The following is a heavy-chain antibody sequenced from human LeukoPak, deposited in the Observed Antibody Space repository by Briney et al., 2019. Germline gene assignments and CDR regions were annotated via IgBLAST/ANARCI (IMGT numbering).Heavy chain of an antibody. CDR2: MNPNSGNT. D-gene: IGHD6-13*01. CDR1: GGTFSSYA. J-gene: IGHJ4*02. CDR3: ARGHPLAAADSGY. Sequence: GSSVKVSCKASGGTFSSYAISWVRQAAGQGLEWMGWMNPNSGNTGYAQKFQGRVTMTRNPSISTAYMELSSLRSEDTAVYYCARGHPLAAADSGYWGQGTLVTVSS. V-gene: IGHV1-8*02.